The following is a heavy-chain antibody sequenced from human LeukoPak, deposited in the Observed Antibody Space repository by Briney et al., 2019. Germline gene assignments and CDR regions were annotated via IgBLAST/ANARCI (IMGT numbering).Heavy chain of an antibody. CDR1: GGSISSSSYY. D-gene: IGHD6-13*01. Sequence: SETLSLTCTASGGSISSSSYYWGWIRQPPGKGLEWIGSIYYSGSTYYNPSLKSRVTISVDTSKNQFSLKLSSVTAADTAVYYCARRSHSSSWYRYYFGYWGQGTLVTVSS. V-gene: IGHV4-39*01. CDR3: ARRSHSSSWYRYYFGY. J-gene: IGHJ4*02. CDR2: IYYSGST.